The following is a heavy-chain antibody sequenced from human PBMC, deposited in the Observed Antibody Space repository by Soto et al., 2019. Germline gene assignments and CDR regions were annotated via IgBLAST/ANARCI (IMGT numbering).Heavy chain of an antibody. CDR1: GGSFSGYY. CDR3: ARFAGVVAADLYYFDY. CDR2: INHSGST. D-gene: IGHD2-15*01. V-gene: IGHV4-34*01. Sequence: QVQLQQWGAGLLKPSETLSLTCAVYGGSFSGYYWSWIRQPPGKGLEWIGEINHSGSTNYNPSLKSRVTISVETSKNQFSLKLSSVTAADTAVYYCARFAGVVAADLYYFDYWGQGTLVTVSS. J-gene: IGHJ4*02.